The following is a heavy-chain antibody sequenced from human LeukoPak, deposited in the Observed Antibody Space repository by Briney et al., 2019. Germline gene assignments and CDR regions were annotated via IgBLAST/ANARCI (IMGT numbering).Heavy chain of an antibody. J-gene: IGHJ1*01. V-gene: IGHV3-23*01. CDR3: VRDGSYCSGGTCYTGEYFQY. CDR1: GFTFSTYG. Sequence: SGGSLRLSCAASGFTFSTYGMSWVRQRPGKGLKWISTISDSGGSTYYADSVKGRLTISRDNSKNTLYLQMHSLSAEDTAVYYCVRDGSYCSGGTCYTGEYFQYWGQGTLVTVSS. D-gene: IGHD2-15*01. CDR2: ISDSGGST.